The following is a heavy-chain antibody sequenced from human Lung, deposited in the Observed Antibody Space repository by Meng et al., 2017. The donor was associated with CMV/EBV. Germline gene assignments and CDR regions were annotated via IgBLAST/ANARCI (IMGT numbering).Heavy chain of an antibody. CDR2: LYYSGDT. CDR1: GDSVSSGPYY. CDR3: ARLLRGYDSVGWFDP. V-gene: IGHV4-61*01. J-gene: IGHJ5*02. Sequence: GSLRLSCTVSGDSVSSGPYYWSWIRQPPGKGLEWIGYLYYSGDTNYNTSLKSRVTMSVDTSKNQFSLKLRSVTAADTAVYYCARLLRGYDSVGWFDPWGQGTLVIVSS. D-gene: IGHD3-3*01.